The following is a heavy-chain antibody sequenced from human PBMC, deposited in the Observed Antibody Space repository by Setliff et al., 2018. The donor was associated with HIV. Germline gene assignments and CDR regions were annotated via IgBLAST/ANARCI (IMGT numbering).Heavy chain of an antibody. V-gene: IGHV1-46*01. D-gene: IGHD6-19*01. Sequence: ASVKVSCKASGYTFTSYPMHWVRQAPGQGLEWMGVINTSGGSAGYAEKFRGRVTMTRDTSTSTVYMYLRNLRSEDTAVYYCARNQGESSGWYAGDYWGHGTLVTVSS. CDR3: ARNQGESSGWYAGDY. CDR1: GYTFTSYP. CDR2: INTSGGSA. J-gene: IGHJ4*01.